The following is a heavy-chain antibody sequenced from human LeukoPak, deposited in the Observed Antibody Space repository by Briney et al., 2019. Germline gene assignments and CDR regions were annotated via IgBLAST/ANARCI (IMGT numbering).Heavy chain of an antibody. V-gene: IGHV3-21*01. CDR2: ISSSSTFL. CDR1: EFTLSTYT. Sequence: PGGSLRLSCAPSEFTLSTYTMSWVREAPGKGLELFSSISSSSTFLYYADSVKGRFTISRDNAKSSLYLHMNSLRAEDTAIYYCARVLGSPWGQGTLVTVSS. J-gene: IGHJ5*02. CDR3: ARVLGSP.